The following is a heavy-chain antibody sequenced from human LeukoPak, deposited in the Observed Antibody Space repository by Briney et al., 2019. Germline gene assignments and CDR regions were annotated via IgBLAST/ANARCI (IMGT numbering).Heavy chain of an antibody. V-gene: IGHV4-34*01. D-gene: IGHD3-16*01. Sequence: SETLSLTCAVYGGSFSGYYWSWIRQPPGKGLEWIGEINHSGSTNYNPSLKSRVTISVDTSKNQFSLKLSSVTAADTAVYYCARAIVWGDGIDYWGQGTLVTVSS. CDR2: INHSGST. CDR1: GGSFSGYY. CDR3: ARAIVWGDGIDY. J-gene: IGHJ4*02.